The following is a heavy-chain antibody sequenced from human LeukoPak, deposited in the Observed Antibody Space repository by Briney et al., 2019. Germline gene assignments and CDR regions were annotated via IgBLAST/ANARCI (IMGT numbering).Heavy chain of an antibody. CDR3: ASGYSSDLYFHH. J-gene: IGHJ1*01. CDR1: GGFISSYY. D-gene: IGHD6-19*01. Sequence: SETLSLTCTVSGGFISSYYWSWIRQPPGKGLEWIGYIYYSGTTNHNPSLKSRVTISVDTSKNQFSLKLSSVTAADTAVHYCASGYSSDLYFHHWGQGTLVTVSS. CDR2: IYYSGTT. V-gene: IGHV4-59*01.